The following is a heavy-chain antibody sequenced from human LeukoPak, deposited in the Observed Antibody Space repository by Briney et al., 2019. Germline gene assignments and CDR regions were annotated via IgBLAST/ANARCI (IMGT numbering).Heavy chain of an antibody. Sequence: SETLSLTCTVSGGSISSYYWSWIRQPPGKGLEWIGYIYYSGSTNYNPSLKSRVTISVDTSKNQFSLKLSSVTAADTAVYYCARGGAQRGYRNFDYWGQGTLVTVSS. D-gene: IGHD5-18*01. CDR2: IYYSGST. CDR1: GGSISSYY. V-gene: IGHV4-59*01. J-gene: IGHJ4*02. CDR3: ARGGAQRGYRNFDY.